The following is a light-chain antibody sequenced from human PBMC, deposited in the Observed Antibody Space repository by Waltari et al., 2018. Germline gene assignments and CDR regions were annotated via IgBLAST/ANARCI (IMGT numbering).Light chain of an antibody. CDR3: HQYNNWPPTWT. Sequence: EIVMTQSPATLSVSPGERAALSCRASQSVSSNLAWYLQKPGQPPRLLIYDASTRATGTPARFSGSWSGTEFTLTISSLQSEYFAVYYCHQYNNWPPTWTFGQGTKVEIK. J-gene: IGKJ1*01. CDR1: QSVSSN. V-gene: IGKV3D-15*01. CDR2: DAS.